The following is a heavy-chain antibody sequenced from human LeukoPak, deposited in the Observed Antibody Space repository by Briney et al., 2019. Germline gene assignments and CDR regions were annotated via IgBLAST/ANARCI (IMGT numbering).Heavy chain of an antibody. CDR1: GFTFSIYG. D-gene: IGHD2-21*01. V-gene: IGHV3-30*02. Sequence: PGGSLRLSSATPGFTFSIYGMHCVRQFPGKGLEWVAFIGIDGSDEEYVDSVKGRFTISRDNSKNTLYLQMKNLRLEDTAMYYCTKDTGEGDFWGQGTLVTVSS. CDR2: IGIDGSDE. CDR3: TKDTGEGDF. J-gene: IGHJ4*02.